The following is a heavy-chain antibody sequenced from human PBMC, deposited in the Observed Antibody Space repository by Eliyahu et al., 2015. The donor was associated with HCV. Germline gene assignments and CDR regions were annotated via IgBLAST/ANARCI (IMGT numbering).Heavy chain of an antibody. Sequence: EVQLLESGGGLVQPGGSLRLXCAASGFSFSNYDMNWVRQAPGKGLEWVSCVTVSGASGYYADSVKGRFTISRDNSKNMLYLQMNALRADDTAVYHCVKNWGGHQFDSWGQGTLVSVSS. CDR1: GFSFSNYD. J-gene: IGHJ4*02. V-gene: IGHV3-23*01. CDR2: VTVSGASG. D-gene: IGHD2-21*01. CDR3: VKNWGGHQFDS.